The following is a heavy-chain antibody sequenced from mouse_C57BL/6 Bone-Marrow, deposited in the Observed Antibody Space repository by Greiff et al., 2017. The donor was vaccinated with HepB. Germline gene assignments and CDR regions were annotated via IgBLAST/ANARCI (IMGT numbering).Heavy chain of an antibody. V-gene: IGHV1-85*01. CDR3: ARSGGYYGSPLYFDV. Sequence: QVQLQQSGPELVKPGASVKLSCKASGYTFTSYDINWVKQRPGQGLEWIGWIYPRDGSTKYNEKFKGKATLTVDTSSSTAYMEHNSLTSEDSAVYFCARSGGYYGSPLYFDVWGTGTTVTVSS. CDR2: IYPRDGST. D-gene: IGHD1-1*01. CDR1: GYTFTSYD. J-gene: IGHJ1*03.